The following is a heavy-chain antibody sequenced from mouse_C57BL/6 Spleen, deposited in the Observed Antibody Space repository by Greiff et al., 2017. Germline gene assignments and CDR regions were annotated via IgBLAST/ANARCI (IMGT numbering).Heavy chain of an antibody. CDR2: ISSGSSTI. J-gene: IGHJ3*01. CDR1: GFTFSDYG. D-gene: IGHD2-2*01. CDR3: ARYYGYDGPWFAY. V-gene: IGHV5-17*01. Sequence: EVKLVESGGGLVKPGGSLKLSCAASGFTFSDYGMHWVRQAPEKGLEWVAYISSGSSTIYYADTVKGRFTISRDNAKNTLFLQMTSLRSEDTAMYYCARYYGYDGPWFAYWGQGTLVTVSA.